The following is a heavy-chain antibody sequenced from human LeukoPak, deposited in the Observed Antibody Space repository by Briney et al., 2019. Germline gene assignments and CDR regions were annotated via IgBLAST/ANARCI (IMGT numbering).Heavy chain of an antibody. CDR3: AREDGVGATVH. D-gene: IGHD1-26*01. V-gene: IGHV1-2*02. CDR1: GYTFTGYY. Sequence: ASVKVSCKASGYTFTGYYIHWVRQAPGQGLEWMGWINPNSGGTNYAQKFQGRVTMARDTSISTAYMELSRLRSDDTAVYYCAREDGVGATVHWGQGTLVTVSS. CDR2: INPNSGGT. J-gene: IGHJ4*02.